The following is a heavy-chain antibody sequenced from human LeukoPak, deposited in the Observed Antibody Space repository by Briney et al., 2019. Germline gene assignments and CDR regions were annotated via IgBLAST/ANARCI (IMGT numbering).Heavy chain of an antibody. V-gene: IGHV5-51*01. Sequence: GESLKISCKGSGYSFSSYWIAWVRQMPGKGLEWMGINYPGDSATKYSPSFQGQVTVSADKSISTAYLQWSSLKASDTAMYYCARQNWGVDYWGQGTLVTVSS. CDR1: GYSFSSYW. CDR3: ARQNWGVDY. J-gene: IGHJ4*02. CDR2: NYPGDSAT. D-gene: IGHD7-27*01.